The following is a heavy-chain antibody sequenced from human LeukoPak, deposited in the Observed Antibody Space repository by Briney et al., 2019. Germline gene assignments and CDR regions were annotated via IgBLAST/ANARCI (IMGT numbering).Heavy chain of an antibody. D-gene: IGHD2-21*02. CDR3: ARVVVVVTGNYMDV. CDR2: ISSSGRTT. J-gene: IGHJ6*03. V-gene: IGHV3-48*03. Sequence: GGPLRLSCAASGFTFSIYEMNWVRQAPGKGLEWVSYISSSGRTTYYPDSVKGRFTISRDNAKNPLYLRMNSLRAEDTAVYYCARVVVVVTGNYMDVWGKGTTVTISS. CDR1: GFTFSIYE.